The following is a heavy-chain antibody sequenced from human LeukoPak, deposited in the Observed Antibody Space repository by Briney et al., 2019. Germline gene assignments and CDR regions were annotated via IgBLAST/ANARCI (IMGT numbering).Heavy chain of an antibody. D-gene: IGHD5-18*01. J-gene: IGHJ4*02. V-gene: IGHV1-46*01. CDR2: INPSGGST. CDR1: GYTFASYY. CDR3: ARGGPRDTAHDY. Sequence: ASVKVSCKASGYTFASYYMHWVRQAPGQGLEWMGIINPSGGSTSYAQKFQGRVTMTRDTSTSTVYMELSSLRSEDAAVYYCARGGPRDTAHDYWGQGTLVTVSS.